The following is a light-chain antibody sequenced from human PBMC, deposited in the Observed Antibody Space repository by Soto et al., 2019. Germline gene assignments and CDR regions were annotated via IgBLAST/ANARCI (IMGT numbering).Light chain of an antibody. V-gene: IGLV2-23*02. CDR2: EVS. CDR1: SSDVGSYNL. CDR3: CSYAGSSTLV. J-gene: IGLJ2*01. Sequence: QSALTQPASVSGSPGQSITISCTGTSSDVGSYNLVSWYQQHPGKAPKLMIYEVSKRPSGVSNRFSGSKSGNTAPLTISGLQAEDEAYYYCCSYAGSSTLVFGGGTKLTVL.